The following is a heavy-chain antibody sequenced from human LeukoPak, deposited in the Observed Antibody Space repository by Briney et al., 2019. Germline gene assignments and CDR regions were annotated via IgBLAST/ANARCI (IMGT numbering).Heavy chain of an antibody. D-gene: IGHD4/OR15-4a*01. V-gene: IGHV5-51*01. Sequence: GESLKISCKGSGYTFSNCWIGWVRQMPGKGLEWMGIIYPGDSDTRYSPSFQGQVTISADKSISTAYLQWSSLKASDTAMYYCARGFYGGYYYYYYMDVWGKGTTVTVSS. CDR3: ARGFYGGYYYYYYMDV. CDR1: GYTFSNCW. J-gene: IGHJ6*03. CDR2: IYPGDSDT.